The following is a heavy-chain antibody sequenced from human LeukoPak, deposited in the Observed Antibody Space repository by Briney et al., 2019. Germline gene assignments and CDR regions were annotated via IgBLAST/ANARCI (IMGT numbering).Heavy chain of an antibody. CDR1: GYTFTNYG. J-gene: IGHJ4*02. D-gene: IGHD3-10*01. V-gene: IGHV1-18*01. Sequence: ASVKVSCKASGYTFTNYGINWVRQAPGQGLEWMGWSITYNGHTNYAQKFQGRVTMTTDTSTTTAYMELRSLRSDDTAVYYCARAGFGDPLDYWGQGTPVTVSS. CDR3: ARAGFGDPLDY. CDR2: SITYNGHT.